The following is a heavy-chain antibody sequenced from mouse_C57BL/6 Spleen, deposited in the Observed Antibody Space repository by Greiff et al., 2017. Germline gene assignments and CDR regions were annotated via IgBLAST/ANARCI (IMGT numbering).Heavy chain of an antibody. J-gene: IGHJ4*01. CDR1: GFTFSSYA. CDR2: ISDGGSYT. CDR3: ARVYYGNYVGAMDY. Sequence: EVQRVESGGGLVKPGGSLKLSCAASGFTFSSYAMSWVRQTPEKRLEWVATISDGGSYTYYPDNVKGRFTISRDNAKNNLYLQMSHLKSEDTAMYYCARVYYGNYVGAMDYWGQGTSVTVSS. D-gene: IGHD2-1*01. V-gene: IGHV5-4*01.